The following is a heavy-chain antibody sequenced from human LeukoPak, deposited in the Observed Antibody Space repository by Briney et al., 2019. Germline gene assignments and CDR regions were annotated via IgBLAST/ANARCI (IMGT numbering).Heavy chain of an antibody. Sequence: SETLSLTCTVSGTSVNSGSHYWSWFRQPPGKGLEWIGYMYYSGTTNYNPSLKSRVTISVDTSKNQFSLKLSSVTAADTAVYYCARSGKSAYILDYWGQGTLVTVSS. V-gene: IGHV4-61*01. J-gene: IGHJ4*02. CDR1: GTSVNSGSHY. CDR3: ARSGKSAYILDY. D-gene: IGHD3-16*01. CDR2: MYYSGTT.